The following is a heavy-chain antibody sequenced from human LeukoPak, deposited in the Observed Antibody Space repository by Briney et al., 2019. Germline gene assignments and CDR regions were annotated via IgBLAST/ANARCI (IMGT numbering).Heavy chain of an antibody. CDR2: IYYSGST. CDR1: GGSISSGGYY. V-gene: IGHV4-31*03. D-gene: IGHD5-12*01. CDR3: ATFIAYSGYDSRRFFDY. J-gene: IGHJ4*02. Sequence: SETLSLTCTVSGGSISSGGYYWSWIRQHPGKGLEWIGYIYYSGSTYYNPSLKSRVTISVDTSKNQFSLKLSSVTAADTAVYYCATFIAYSGYDSRRFFDYWGQGTLVTVSS.